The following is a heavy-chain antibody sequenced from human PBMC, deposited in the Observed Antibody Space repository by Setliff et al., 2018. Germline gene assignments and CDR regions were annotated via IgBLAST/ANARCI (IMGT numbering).Heavy chain of an antibody. CDR3: AREVVGAPSTFDI. CDR1: GFTFSSYW. CDR2: IGTSSSYI. D-gene: IGHD1-26*01. Sequence: GGSLRLSCAASGFTFSSYWMHWVRQAPGKGLEWVSSIGTSSSYIYYADSVKGRFTISRDNARDSLFLQMSSLRAEDTAVYYCAREVVGAPSTFDIWGQGTMVTVSS. V-gene: IGHV3-21*01. J-gene: IGHJ3*02.